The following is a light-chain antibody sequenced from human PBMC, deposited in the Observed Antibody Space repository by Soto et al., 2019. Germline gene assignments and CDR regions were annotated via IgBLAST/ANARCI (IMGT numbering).Light chain of an antibody. V-gene: IGKV1-33*01. CDR3: QQYDGVPLS. J-gene: IGKJ3*01. Sequence: IQMTQSPFSLSASVGDRVTITCQASQDISNYLNWYQLKPGKAPKLLIFDGSNLETGVPSRFSGNGSWTEFTFTINSLQAEDISTYYCQQYDGVPLSFGPGAKVDFK. CDR1: QDISNY. CDR2: DGS.